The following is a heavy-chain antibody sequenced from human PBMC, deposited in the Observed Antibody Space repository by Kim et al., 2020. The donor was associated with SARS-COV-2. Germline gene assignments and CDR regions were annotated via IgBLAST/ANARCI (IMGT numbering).Heavy chain of an antibody. Sequence: SVKGRLTIARDNSKNTLYLQMNSLRAEDTAVYYCAREIRIAAAGTTWFDPWGQGTLVTVSS. J-gene: IGHJ5*02. D-gene: IGHD6-13*01. CDR3: AREIRIAAAGTTWFDP. V-gene: IGHV3-30*07.